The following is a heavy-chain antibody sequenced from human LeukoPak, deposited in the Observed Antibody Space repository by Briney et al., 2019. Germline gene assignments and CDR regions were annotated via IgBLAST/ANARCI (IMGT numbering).Heavy chain of an antibody. CDR3: VRRSGGRGPQAY. Sequence: SETLSLTCAVYGGSFRGYYWSWIRHPPGKGLEVSGEINHSGSTNYNPSLKSRVTISVDKSKNQFSLKLSSVIAAGTAVYYCVRRSGGRGPQAYWGQGPLVTVSS. J-gene: IGHJ4*02. D-gene: IGHD3-10*01. V-gene: IGHV4-34*01. CDR2: INHSGST. CDR1: GGSFRGYY.